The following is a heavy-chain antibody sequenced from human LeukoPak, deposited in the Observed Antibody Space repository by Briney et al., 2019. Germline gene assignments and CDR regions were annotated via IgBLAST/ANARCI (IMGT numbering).Heavy chain of an antibody. J-gene: IGHJ4*02. CDR2: IWYDGSNK. D-gene: IGHD2-2*01. CDR1: GFTFSSYG. Sequence: GRSLRLSCAASGFTFSSYGMHWVRQAPGKGLEWVAVIWYDGSNKYYADSVKGRFTISRDNSKNTLYPQMNSLRAEDTAVYYCARDVSRYFDYWGQGTLVTVSS. CDR3: ARDVSRYFDY. V-gene: IGHV3-33*01.